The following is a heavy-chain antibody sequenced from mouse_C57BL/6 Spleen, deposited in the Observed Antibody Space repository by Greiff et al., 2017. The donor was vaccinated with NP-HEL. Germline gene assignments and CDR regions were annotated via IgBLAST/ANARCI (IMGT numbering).Heavy chain of an antibody. CDR3: AVITTVVQSYYFDY. CDR1: GYTFTSYW. J-gene: IGHJ2*01. Sequence: QVQLQQPGAELVMPGASVKLSCKASGYTFTSYWMHWVKQRPGQGLEWIGEIDPSDSYTNYNQKFKGKSTLTVDKSSSTAYMQLSILTSEDSAVYYCAVITTVVQSYYFDYWGQGTTLTVSS. CDR2: IDPSDSYT. V-gene: IGHV1-69*01. D-gene: IGHD1-1*01.